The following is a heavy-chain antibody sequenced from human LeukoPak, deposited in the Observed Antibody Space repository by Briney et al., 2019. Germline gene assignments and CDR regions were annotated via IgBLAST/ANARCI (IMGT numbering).Heavy chain of an antibody. CDR1: GFTFNSYW. CDR2: INSDGSST. CDR3: AKFSRPGRRLMYYFDY. J-gene: IGHJ4*02. Sequence: GGSLRLSCAASGFTFNSYWMHWVRQDPEKGLVWVSRINSDGSSTSYADSVKGRFTISRDNAKNTLYLQVNSLRAEDSAVYYCAKFSRPGRRLMYYFDYWGQGTLVTVSS. V-gene: IGHV3-74*01. D-gene: IGHD2-8*02.